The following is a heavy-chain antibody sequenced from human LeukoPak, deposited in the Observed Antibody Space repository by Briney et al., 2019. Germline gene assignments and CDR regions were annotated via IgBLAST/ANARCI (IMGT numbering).Heavy chain of an antibody. CDR1: GYTFTTYG. D-gene: IGHD3-16*01. J-gene: IGHJ3*02. CDR2: ISAYNGNT. Sequence: ASVKVSCKASGYTFTTYGITWVRQAPGQGLEWMGWISAYNGNTNYAQKLQDRVTMTTDTSKSTDYMELRSLRSDDTAVYYCASPRGGLSLGELVRSDDAFDIWGQGTVVTVSS. CDR3: ASPRGGLSLGELVRSDDAFDI. V-gene: IGHV1-18*01.